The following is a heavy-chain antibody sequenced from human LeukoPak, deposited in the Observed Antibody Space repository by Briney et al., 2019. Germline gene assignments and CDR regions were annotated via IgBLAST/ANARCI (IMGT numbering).Heavy chain of an antibody. CDR2: ISYDGSNK. CDR1: GFTFSSYA. CDR3: ARDYGRSGSYRWFDP. V-gene: IGHV3-30-3*01. Sequence: GGSLRLSCAASGFTFSSYAMHWVRQAPGKGLEWVAVISYDGSNKYYADSVKGRFTISRDNSKNTLYLQMNSLRVEDTAVYYCARDYGRSGSYRWFDPWGQGTLVTVSS. D-gene: IGHD1-26*01. J-gene: IGHJ5*02.